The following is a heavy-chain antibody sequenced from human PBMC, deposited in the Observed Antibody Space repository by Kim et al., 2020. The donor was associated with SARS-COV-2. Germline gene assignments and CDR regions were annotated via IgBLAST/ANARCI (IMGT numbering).Heavy chain of an antibody. D-gene: IGHD6-13*01. V-gene: IGHV3-74*01. Sequence: YATTVKGRLTLAEAKAKNTLYLQINSLGAEDTAVYYCAREDYTTSWYTDYWGQGTLVTVSS. J-gene: IGHJ4*02. CDR3: AREDYTTSWYTDY.